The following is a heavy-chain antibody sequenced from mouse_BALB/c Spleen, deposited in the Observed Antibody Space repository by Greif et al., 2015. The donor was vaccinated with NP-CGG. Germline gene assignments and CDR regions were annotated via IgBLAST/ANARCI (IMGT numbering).Heavy chain of an antibody. V-gene: IGHV1-69*02. D-gene: IGHD3-1*01. Sequence: VQLQESGAELVKPGAPVKLSCKASGYTFTSYWMHWVKQRPGQGLEWIGEIDPSDSYTNYNQKFKGKATLTVDKSSSTAYMQLSSLTSEDSAVYYCARGTARATRFAYWGQGTLVTVSA. CDR2: IDPSDSYT. J-gene: IGHJ3*01. CDR1: GYTFTSYW. CDR3: ARGTARATRFAY.